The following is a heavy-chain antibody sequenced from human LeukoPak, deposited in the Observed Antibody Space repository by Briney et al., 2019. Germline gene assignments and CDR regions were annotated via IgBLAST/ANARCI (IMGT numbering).Heavy chain of an antibody. CDR3: ARVVTAIDY. V-gene: IGHV3-7*01. J-gene: IGHJ4*02. CDR1: GFTFSFYW. CDR2: MNRDGSEK. Sequence: GGSLRLSCAASGFTFSFYWMSWVRQAPGKGLEWVANMNRDGSEKNYVDSIKGRFTISRDNAANSLYLQMNSLRVEDTAVYYCARVVTAIDYWGQGTLVTVSS. D-gene: IGHD2-21*02.